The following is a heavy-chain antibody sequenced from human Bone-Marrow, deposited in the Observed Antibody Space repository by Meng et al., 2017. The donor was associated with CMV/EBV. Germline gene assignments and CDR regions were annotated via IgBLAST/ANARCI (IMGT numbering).Heavy chain of an antibody. CDR3: AHSPPSIFGVVIGYFDY. V-gene: IGHV2-5*02. J-gene: IGHJ4*02. CDR2: IYWDDDK. D-gene: IGHD3-3*01. Sequence: LKDTDPTLVKPTQTLTLTCTFSGFSLSPSGVVVGWIRQPPGKALEWLALIYWDDDKRYSPSLKSRLTITKDTSKNQVVLTMTNMDPVDTATYYCAHSPPSIFGVVIGYFDYWGQGTLVTVSS. CDR1: GFSLSPSGVV.